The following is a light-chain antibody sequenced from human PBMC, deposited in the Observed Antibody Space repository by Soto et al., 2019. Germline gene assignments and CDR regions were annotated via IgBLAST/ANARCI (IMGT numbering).Light chain of an antibody. Sequence: TKSPATVPVSTVERATRVVWASHIVTTHLAWFQQRPGQTPRLLIYDASTRAPGIPARFSGRASGADFTLPLSSLEREDFAVYYCQQRSDSNTFGQGTRLEIK. CDR1: HIVTTH. CDR3: QQRSDSNT. J-gene: IGKJ5*01. V-gene: IGKV3-11*01. CDR2: DAS.